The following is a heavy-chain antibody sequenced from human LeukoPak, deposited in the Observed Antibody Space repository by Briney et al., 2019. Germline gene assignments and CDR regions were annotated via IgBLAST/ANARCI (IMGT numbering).Heavy chain of an antibody. D-gene: IGHD5-24*01. CDR1: GFTFSSYA. V-gene: IGHV3-30*04. CDR3: ASLDGYSF. Sequence: PGGSLRLSCAASGFTFSSYAMHWVRQAPGKGLEWVAVISSDGSYKYYADSVKGRFTISRDNSKNTLYLQMDSLRAEDTAVYYCASLDGYSFWGQGTLVTVSS. J-gene: IGHJ4*02. CDR2: ISSDGSYK.